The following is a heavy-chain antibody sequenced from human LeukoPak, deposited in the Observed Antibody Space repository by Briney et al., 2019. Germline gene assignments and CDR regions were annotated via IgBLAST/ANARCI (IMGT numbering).Heavy chain of an antibody. D-gene: IGHD2-15*01. CDR2: IIPIFGTA. Sequence: VASVKVSCKASGGTFSSYAISWVRQAPGQGLEWMGGIIPIFGTANYAQKFQGRVTMTRDTSMSTAYMELSGLRSDDTAVYYCSRDSGYCSGGSCWYFDFWGQGTLVTVSA. CDR3: SRDSGYCSGGSCWYFDF. CDR1: GGTFSSYA. V-gene: IGHV1-69*05. J-gene: IGHJ4*02.